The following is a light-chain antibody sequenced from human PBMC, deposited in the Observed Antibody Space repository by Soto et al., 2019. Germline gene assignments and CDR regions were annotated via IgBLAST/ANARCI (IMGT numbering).Light chain of an antibody. V-gene: IGKV3-15*01. Sequence: EIVMTQSPATLSVSPGERATLSCRASQSVNSNLAWYQHKPGQAPRLLIYGASTRATGIPARFSGSGSGTEFTLSISSLQSEDFAVYYCQQYNNWPPWTFGRGTKVEIK. CDR2: GAS. J-gene: IGKJ1*01. CDR3: QQYNNWPPWT. CDR1: QSVNSN.